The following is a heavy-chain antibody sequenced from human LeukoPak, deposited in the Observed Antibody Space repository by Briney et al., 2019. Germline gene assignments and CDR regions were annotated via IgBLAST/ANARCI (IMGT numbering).Heavy chain of an antibody. CDR2: IYYSGST. V-gene: IGHV4-59*01. CDR1: GVSINSYY. Sequence: SETLSLTCTVSGVSINSYYWSWIRQPPGKGLEWIGYIYYSGSTNYNPSLKSRVTISRDTSKNQFSLRLTSVTAADTAVYHCTSGGMVSGDYWGHGTLVTVSS. J-gene: IGHJ4*01. D-gene: IGHD2-8*01. CDR3: TSGGMVSGDY.